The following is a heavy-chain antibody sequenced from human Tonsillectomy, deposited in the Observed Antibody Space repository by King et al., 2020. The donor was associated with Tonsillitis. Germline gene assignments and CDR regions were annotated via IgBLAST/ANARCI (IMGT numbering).Heavy chain of an antibody. Sequence: VQLQQSGPGLVKPSQTLSLTCAISGDSVSINSAAWNWIRQSPSRGLEWLGRTYYRSKWYNDYAVSVKSRITINPDTSKNQFSLQLNSVTPEDTAVYYCARDKYSLTGYYYYYYMDVWGKGTTVTVSS. CDR1: GDSVSINSAA. CDR3: ARDKYSLTGYYYYYYMDV. CDR2: TYYRSKWYN. J-gene: IGHJ6*03. D-gene: IGHD7-27*01. V-gene: IGHV6-1*01.